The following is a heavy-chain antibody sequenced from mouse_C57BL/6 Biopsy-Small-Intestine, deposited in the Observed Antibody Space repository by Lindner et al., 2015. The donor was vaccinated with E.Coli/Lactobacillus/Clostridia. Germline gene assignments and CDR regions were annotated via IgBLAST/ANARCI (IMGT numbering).Heavy chain of an antibody. CDR2: IYPGDGDT. Sequence: VQLQESGAELVKPGASVKISCKASGYAFSSYWMNWVKQRPGKGLEWIGQIYPGDGDTNYNGKFKGKATLTADKSSSTAYMQLSSLTSGGLWRSYFCARRGYGSSTGAMDYWGQGTSVTVSS. D-gene: IGHD1-1*01. V-gene: IGHV1-80*01. CDR1: GYAFSSYW. J-gene: IGHJ4*01. CDR3: ARRGYGSSTGAMDY.